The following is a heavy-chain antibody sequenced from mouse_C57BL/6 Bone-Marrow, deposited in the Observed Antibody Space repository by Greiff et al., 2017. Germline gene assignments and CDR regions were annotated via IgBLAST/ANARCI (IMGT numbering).Heavy chain of an antibody. CDR2: INSDGGST. CDR3: ARSSNWDPHWYFDV. J-gene: IGHJ1*03. CDR1: EYEFPSHD. V-gene: IGHV5-2*01. D-gene: IGHD4-1*01. Sequence: EVMLVESGGGLVQPGESLKLSCESNEYEFPSHDMSWVRKTPEKRLELVAAINSDGGSTYYPDTMERRFIISRDNTKKTLYLQMSSLRSEDTALYYCARSSNWDPHWYFDVWGTGTTVTVSS.